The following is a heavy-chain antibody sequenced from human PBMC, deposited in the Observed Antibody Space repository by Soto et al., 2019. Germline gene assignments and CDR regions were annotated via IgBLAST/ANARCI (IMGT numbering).Heavy chain of an antibody. CDR1: GFSVISNY. CDR2: IYSGGNT. Sequence: PGGSLRLSCAASGFSVISNYMSWVRQAPGKGLEWVSVIYSGGNTHYADSVKGRFTISRDNSKNTLYLQMNSLRAEDTAVYYCARDSTWIPYYHYGMDVWGQGTTVTVSS. J-gene: IGHJ6*02. D-gene: IGHD5-18*01. CDR3: ARDSTWIPYYHYGMDV. V-gene: IGHV3-53*01.